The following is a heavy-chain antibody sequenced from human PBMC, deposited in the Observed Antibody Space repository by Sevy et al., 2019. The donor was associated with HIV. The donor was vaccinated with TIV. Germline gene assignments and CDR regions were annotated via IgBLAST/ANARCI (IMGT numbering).Heavy chain of an antibody. V-gene: IGHV3-30*18. D-gene: IGHD5-18*01. Sequence: GGSLRLSCAASGLTFSTYGMHWVRQAPGKGLEWMALISGDGSNTYYAGSVTVRFTISRDNSKNMLYLQMNSLRADDTAMYVSAKTYSDTTMDLYYYDSWGQGTLVTVSS. CDR1: GLTFSTYG. CDR2: ISGDGSNT. CDR3: AKTYSDTTMDLYYYDS. J-gene: IGHJ4*02.